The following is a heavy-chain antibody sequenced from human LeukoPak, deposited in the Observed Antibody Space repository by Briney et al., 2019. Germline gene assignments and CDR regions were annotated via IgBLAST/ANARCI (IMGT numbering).Heavy chain of an antibody. J-gene: IGHJ5*02. V-gene: IGHV4-39*01. CDR1: GGSISSSNYY. CDR2: IYYSGST. CDR3: ARRMAAGDTNWFDP. Sequence: SETLSLTCTVSGGSISSSNYYWGWIRQPPGKGLEWIGSIYYSGSTYSNPSPKSRVTISVDTSKNQFSLKLSSVTAADTAVYYCARRMAAGDTNWFDPWGQGTLVTVSS. D-gene: IGHD6-13*01.